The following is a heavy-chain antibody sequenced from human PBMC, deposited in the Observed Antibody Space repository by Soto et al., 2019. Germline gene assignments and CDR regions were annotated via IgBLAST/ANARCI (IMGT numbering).Heavy chain of an antibody. CDR2: INHSGST. J-gene: IGHJ4*02. D-gene: IGHD3-22*01. CDR3: GRGKERYDSSGYLYYFDY. V-gene: IGHV4-34*01. CDR1: GGSFSGYY. Sequence: SETLSLTCAVYGGSFSGYYWSWIRQPPGKGLEWIGEINHSGSTNYNPSLKSRVTISVDTSKNQFSLKLSSVTAADTAVYYCGRGKERYDSSGYLYYFDYWGQGTLVTVSS.